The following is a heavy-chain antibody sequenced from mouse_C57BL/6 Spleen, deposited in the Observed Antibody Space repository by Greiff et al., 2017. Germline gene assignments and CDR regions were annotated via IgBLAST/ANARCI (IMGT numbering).Heavy chain of an antibody. CDR1: GFTFSDYY. J-gene: IGHJ3*01. Sequence: EVKLMESGGGLVQPGGSLKLSCAASGFTFSDYYMYWVRQTPEKRLEWVAYISNGGGSTYYPDTVKGRFTISRDNAKNTLYLQMSRLKSEDTAMYYCARQYYYGSSQGWFAYWGQGTLVTVSA. D-gene: IGHD1-1*01. CDR3: ARQYYYGSSQGWFAY. CDR2: ISNGGGST. V-gene: IGHV5-12*01.